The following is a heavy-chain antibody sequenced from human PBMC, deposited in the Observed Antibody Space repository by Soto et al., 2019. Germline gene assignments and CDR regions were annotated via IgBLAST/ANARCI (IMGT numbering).Heavy chain of an antibody. CDR2: ISLSSSFR. V-gene: IGHV3-21*01. J-gene: IGHJ6*02. CDR3: ARAGQSDGYFALDV. Sequence: NPGGSLRLSCAASGFTFSSNSMNWVRQAPGKGLEWVSSISLSSSFRYYADSVEGRFTISRDNAKNSLYLQMNSLRAEDTAVYYCARAGQSDGYFALDVWGQGTTVTVSS. CDR1: GFTFSSNS. D-gene: IGHD6-19*01.